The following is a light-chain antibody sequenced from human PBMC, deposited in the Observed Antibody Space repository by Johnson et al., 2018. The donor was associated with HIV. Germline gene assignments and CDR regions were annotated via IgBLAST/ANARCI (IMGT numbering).Light chain of an antibody. Sequence: QPVLTQPPSVSAAPGQKVTISCSGSSSNIGNNYVSWYQQLPGTAPKLLIYENNKRPSGIPDRFSGSKSGTSATLGITGLQTGYEADYYCGTWDSSLSAEVFGTGTKVTVL. J-gene: IGLJ1*01. CDR2: ENN. CDR1: SSNIGNNY. V-gene: IGLV1-51*02. CDR3: GTWDSSLSAEV.